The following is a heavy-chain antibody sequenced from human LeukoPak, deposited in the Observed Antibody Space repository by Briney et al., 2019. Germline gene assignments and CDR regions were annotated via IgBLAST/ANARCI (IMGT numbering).Heavy chain of an antibody. Sequence: SQTLSLTCAISGDSVSSNSAAWNWIRHSPSRGLEWLGRTYYRSKWYNDYAVSVKSRITINPVTSKNQFSLQLNSVTPEDTAVYYCASGDHWFDPWGQGTLVTVSS. CDR3: ASGDHWFDP. V-gene: IGHV6-1*01. CDR2: TYYRSKWYN. J-gene: IGHJ5*02. D-gene: IGHD3-10*01. CDR1: GDSVSSNSAA.